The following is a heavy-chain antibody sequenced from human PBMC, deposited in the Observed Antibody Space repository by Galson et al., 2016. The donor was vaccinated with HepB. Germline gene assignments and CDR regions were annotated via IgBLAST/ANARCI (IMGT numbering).Heavy chain of an antibody. CDR1: GFGFSDYF. V-gene: IGHV3-11*01. Sequence: SLRLSCAASGFGFSDYFMSWIRQVPGKGLEWVSFISDSGSSRLYADSVKGRFTISRDTAKNSVYLQMNGLRVEDTAVYYCAREVLFSSGYYDVFDLWGQGTMVTVSS. CDR3: AREVLFSSGYYDVFDL. CDR2: ISDSGSSR. D-gene: IGHD3-22*01. J-gene: IGHJ3*01.